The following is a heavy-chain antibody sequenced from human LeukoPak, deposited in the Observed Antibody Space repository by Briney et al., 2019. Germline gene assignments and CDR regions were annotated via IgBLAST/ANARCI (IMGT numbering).Heavy chain of an antibody. CDR3: ARGGYCSSTSCYENYYCGMDV. Sequence: GRSLRLSCAASGFTFSSYEMNWVRQAPGKGLEWVSYISSSGSTIYYADSVKGRFTISRDNAKNSLYLQMNSLRAEDTAVYYCARGGYCSSTSCYENYYCGMDVWGQGTTVTVSS. CDR1: GFTFSSYE. V-gene: IGHV3-48*03. D-gene: IGHD2-2*01. CDR2: ISSSGSTI. J-gene: IGHJ6*02.